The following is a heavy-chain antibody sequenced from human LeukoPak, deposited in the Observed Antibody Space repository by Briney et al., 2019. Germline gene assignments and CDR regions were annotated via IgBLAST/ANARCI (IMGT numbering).Heavy chain of an antibody. J-gene: IGHJ5*01. CDR3: VRHDGRGGATMGAFDS. CDR1: AGSFISSSHH. Sequence: SETLSLTCTVSAGSFISSSHHWGWIRQSPGKGLEWIGTVYYGRTTYYNPSLDGRVTISLDTSANHFSLQLNPVTVADTAVYYCVRHDGRGGATMGAFDSWGQGSLVTVSS. D-gene: IGHD5-12*01. V-gene: IGHV4-39*02. CDR2: VYYGRTT.